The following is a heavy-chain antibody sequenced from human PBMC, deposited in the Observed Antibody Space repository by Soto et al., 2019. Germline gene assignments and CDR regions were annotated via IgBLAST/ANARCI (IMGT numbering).Heavy chain of an antibody. CDR2: ISSSSSTI. D-gene: IGHD3-3*01. CDR3: ARDSTFWSGYFPNWFDP. V-gene: IGHV3-48*01. CDR1: GFTFSSYS. J-gene: IGHJ5*02. Sequence: EVQLVESGGGLVQPGGSLRLSCAASGFTFSSYSMNWVRQAPGKGLEWVSYISSSSSTIYYADSVKGRFTISRDNAKNSLYLQMNSLRAEDTAVYYCARDSTFWSGYFPNWFDPWGQGTLVTVSS.